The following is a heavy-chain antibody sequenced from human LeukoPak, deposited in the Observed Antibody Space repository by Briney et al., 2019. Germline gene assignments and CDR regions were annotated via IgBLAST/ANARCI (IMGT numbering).Heavy chain of an antibody. V-gene: IGHV4-34*01. J-gene: IGHJ6*02. CDR3: ARHGGSTEWLVLPYYYYGMDV. D-gene: IGHD6-19*01. CDR2: INHSGST. CDR1: GGSFSGYY. Sequence: SETLSLTCAVYGGSFSGYYWSWIRQPPGKGLEWIGEINHSGSTNYNPSLKSRVTISVDTSKNQFSLKLSSVTAADTAVYYCARHGGSTEWLVLPYYYYGMDVWGQGTTVTVSS.